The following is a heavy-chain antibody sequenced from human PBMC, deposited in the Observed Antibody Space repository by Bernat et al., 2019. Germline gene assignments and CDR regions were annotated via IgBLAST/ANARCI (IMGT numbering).Heavy chain of an antibody. V-gene: IGHV1-46*01. CDR3: ARDHPLDIVVVPAHYGGFDY. CDR1: GYTFTSYY. J-gene: IGHJ4*02. CDR2: INPSGGST. Sequence: QVQLVQTGAEVKKPGASVKVSCKASGYTFTSYYMHWVRQAPGQGLEWMGIINPSGGSTSYAQKFQGRVTMTRDTSTSTVYMELSSLRSEDTAVYYCARDHPLDIVVVPAHYGGFDYWGQGTLVTVSS. D-gene: IGHD2-2*01.